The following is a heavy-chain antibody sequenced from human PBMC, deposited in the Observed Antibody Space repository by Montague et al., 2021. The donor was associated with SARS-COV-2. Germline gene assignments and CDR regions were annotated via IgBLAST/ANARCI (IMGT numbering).Heavy chain of an antibody. V-gene: IGHV5-10-1*01. CDR1: GYSFTSYW. CDR2: IDPSDSYT. D-gene: IGHD3-10*01. J-gene: IGHJ4*02. Sequence: QSGAEVKKPGESLRISCKGSGYSFTSYWISWARQMPGKGLEWMGRIDPSDSYTNYSPSFQGHVTISADKSISTAYLQWSSLKASDTDMYHCARHRAYYGSGSPPIIDYWGQGTLVTVSS. CDR3: ARHRAYYGSGSPPIIDY.